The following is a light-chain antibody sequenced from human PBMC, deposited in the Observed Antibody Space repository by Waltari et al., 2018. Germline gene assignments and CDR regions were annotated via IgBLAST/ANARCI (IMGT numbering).Light chain of an antibody. CDR1: ISNIGYHS. J-gene: IGLJ2*01. CDR3: AAWDDSLKARF. Sequence: QSVLTQPPSASGTPGPRVTISCSGGISNIGYHSVNWYQHPPGMAPKLLVDRNDQRPSGVPDRFSGSKSGTSASLAISGLQSEDEADYYCAAWDDSLKARFFGGGTKVTVL. CDR2: RND. V-gene: IGLV1-44*01.